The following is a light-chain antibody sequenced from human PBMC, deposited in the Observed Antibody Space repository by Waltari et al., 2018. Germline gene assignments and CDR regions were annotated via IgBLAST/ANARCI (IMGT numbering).Light chain of an antibody. J-gene: IGKJ2*03. CDR2: RES. Sequence: DIQMTQSPSSLYASVGDRVTITCRASDNVNSYLNWFQQKPGKAPKLMIYRESTLQPRVPLRFIGSGSWADYTFTITSLQSEDFATYYCLHGYGSPYSFGQGTKVEIK. V-gene: IGKV1-39*01. CDR1: DNVNSY. CDR3: LHGYGSPYS.